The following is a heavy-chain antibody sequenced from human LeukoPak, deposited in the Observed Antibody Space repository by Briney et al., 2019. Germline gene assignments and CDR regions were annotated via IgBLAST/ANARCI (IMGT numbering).Heavy chain of an antibody. D-gene: IGHD3-10*01. V-gene: IGHV1-18*04. CDR3: ARDRHYGSVLKY. J-gene: IGHJ4*02. CDR1: GYTFTSYG. Sequence: GASMKVSCKASGYTFTSYGISWVRQAPGQGLEWMGWISAYNGNTNYAQRLQGRVTMTTDTSTSTAYMELRSLRSDDTAVYYCARDRHYGSVLKYWGQGTLVTVSS. CDR2: ISAYNGNT.